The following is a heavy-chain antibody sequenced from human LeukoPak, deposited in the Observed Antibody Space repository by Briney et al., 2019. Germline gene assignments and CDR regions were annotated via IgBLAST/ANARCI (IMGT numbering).Heavy chain of an antibody. J-gene: IGHJ3*02. CDR1: GFTFSDYW. V-gene: IGHV3-7*01. Sequence: GSLRLSCVASGFTFSDYWMTWVRQAPGKGPECVANIKQDGSEKFYVDSVKGRFTISRDNAKNSLYLQMNSLRAEDTAVYYCARDGRFSYGAFDIWGQGTIVTVSS. D-gene: IGHD3-3*01. CDR3: ARDGRFSYGAFDI. CDR2: IKQDGSEK.